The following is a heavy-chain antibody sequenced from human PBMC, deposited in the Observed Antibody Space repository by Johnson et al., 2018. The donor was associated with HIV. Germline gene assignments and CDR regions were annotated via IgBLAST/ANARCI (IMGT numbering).Heavy chain of an antibody. V-gene: IGHV3-64*01. CDR2: ISSNGGST. J-gene: IGHJ3*02. CDR1: GFTFSSYA. CDR3: TGGWYNLSAFDI. D-gene: IGHD1-1*01. Sequence: VQLVESGGGVVQPGRSLRLSCAASGFTFSSYAMHWVRQAPGKGLEYVSGISSNGGSTYYAKSVKGRFTISRENSKNTLYVQMNSLRAEDTAMYYCTGGWYNLSAFDIWGQGTMVTVSS.